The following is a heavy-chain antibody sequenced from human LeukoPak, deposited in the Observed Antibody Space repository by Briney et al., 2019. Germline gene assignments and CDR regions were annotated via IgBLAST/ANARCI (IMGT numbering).Heavy chain of an antibody. CDR1: GFTFSSYG. D-gene: IGHD5-18*01. CDR3: AREFDSYGYGCFDY. CDR2: IWYDGSNK. V-gene: IGHV3-33*01. J-gene: IGHJ4*02. Sequence: QPGGSLRLSCAASGFTFSSYGMHWVRQAPGKGLEWVAVIWYDGSNKYYADSVKGRFTISRDNSKNTLYLQMNSLRVEDTAVYYCAREFDSYGYGCFDYWGQGTLVTVSS.